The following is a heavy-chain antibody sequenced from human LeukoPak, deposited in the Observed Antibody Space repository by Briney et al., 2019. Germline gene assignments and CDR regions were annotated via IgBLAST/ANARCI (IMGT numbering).Heavy chain of an antibody. J-gene: IGHJ4*02. D-gene: IGHD1-1*01. CDR2: ISAYNGNT. CDR3: ARREGRGERKGGYYFDY. V-gene: IGHV1-18*01. Sequence: ASVKVSCKASGYTFTSYGISWVRQAPGQGLEWMGWISAYNGNTNYAQKLQGRVTMTTDTSTSTAYMELRSLRSDDTAVYYCARREGRGERKGGYYFDYWGQGTLVTVSS. CDR1: GYTFTSYG.